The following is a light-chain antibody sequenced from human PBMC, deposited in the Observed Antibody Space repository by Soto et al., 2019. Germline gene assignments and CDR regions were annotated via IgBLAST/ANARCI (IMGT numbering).Light chain of an antibody. CDR1: QSVSSSY. V-gene: IGKV3-20*01. CDR3: QQYGSSLIT. Sequence: EIVVTQSPGALSLSPGERATLSCRASQSVSSSYLAWYQQKPGQAPRLLIYGASSRATGIPDRFSGSGSGTAFTLTISRLEPEAFAVYYCQQYGSSLITFGQGTRLEIK. CDR2: GAS. J-gene: IGKJ5*01.